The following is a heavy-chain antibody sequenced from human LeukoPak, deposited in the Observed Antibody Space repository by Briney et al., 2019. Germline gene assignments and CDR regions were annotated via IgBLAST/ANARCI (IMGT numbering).Heavy chain of an antibody. CDR2: FDPEDGET. CDR1: GYTLTELC. CDR3: ATVRVTYGDYVEGPYYYYGMDV. Sequence: GASVKVSCKVSGYTLTELCMHWVRQAPGKGLEWMGGFDPEDGETIYAQKFQGRVTMTEDTSTDTAYMELSSLRSEDTAVYYCATVRVTYGDYVEGPYYYYGMDVWGQGTTVTVSS. J-gene: IGHJ6*02. V-gene: IGHV1-24*01. D-gene: IGHD4-17*01.